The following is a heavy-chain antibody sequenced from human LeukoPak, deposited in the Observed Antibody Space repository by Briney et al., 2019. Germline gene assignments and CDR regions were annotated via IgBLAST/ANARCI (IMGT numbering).Heavy chain of an antibody. CDR2: INHSGST. CDR3: GRTWGYYFDY. V-gene: IGHV4-34*01. CDR1: GGSFSGYY. D-gene: IGHD3-16*01. Sequence: SETLSLTCAVYGGSFSGYYWSWIRQSPGKGLEWIGEINHSGSTNYNPSLKSRVTISVDTSKSQFSLKLPSVTAADTAVYYCGRTWGYYFDYWGQGTLVTVSS. J-gene: IGHJ4*02.